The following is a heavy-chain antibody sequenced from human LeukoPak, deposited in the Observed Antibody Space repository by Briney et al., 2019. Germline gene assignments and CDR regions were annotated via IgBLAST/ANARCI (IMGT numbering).Heavy chain of an antibody. Sequence: GGSLRLSCAASGFSFSTYEMNWVRQAPGKGLEWVAYISSSGDKKDYADSVKGRFTVSRDNAKNSVYLQVNSLRVEDTALYFCARDGGGSAWAFDLWGQGTLVTVSS. CDR3: ARDGGGSAWAFDL. CDR2: ISSSGDKK. J-gene: IGHJ4*02. V-gene: IGHV3-48*03. CDR1: GFSFSTYE. D-gene: IGHD2-15*01.